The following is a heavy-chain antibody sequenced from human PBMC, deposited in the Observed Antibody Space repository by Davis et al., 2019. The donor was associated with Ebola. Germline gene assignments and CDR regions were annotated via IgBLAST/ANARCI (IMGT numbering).Heavy chain of an antibody. CDR3: ARFPHYDFWSGYFDY. CDR2: ISSSGSTI. Sequence: GESLKISCAASEFTFSMFAMSWVRQAPGKGLEWVSYISSSGSTIYYADSVKGRFTISRDNAKNSLYLQMNSLRAEDTAVYYCARFPHYDFWSGYFDYWGQGTLVTVSS. J-gene: IGHJ4*02. V-gene: IGHV3-11*01. D-gene: IGHD3-3*01. CDR1: EFTFSMFA.